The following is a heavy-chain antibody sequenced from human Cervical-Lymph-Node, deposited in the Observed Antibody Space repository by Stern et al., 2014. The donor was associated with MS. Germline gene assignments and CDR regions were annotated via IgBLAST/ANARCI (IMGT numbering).Heavy chain of an antibody. D-gene: IGHD2/OR15-2a*01. V-gene: IGHV3-7*01. J-gene: IGHJ4*02. CDR2: IRQDGYDK. CDR3: ARDRRAFLDY. Sequence: EVQLVESGGGLVQPGGSLRLSCVASGFSFGTSWMSWVRQPPGRGLEWVAKIRQDGYDKFYVDSVKGRFTISRDNARNSLYLQMNSLTVADTAVYYCARDRRAFLDYWGQGTHVAVSS. CDR1: GFSFGTSW.